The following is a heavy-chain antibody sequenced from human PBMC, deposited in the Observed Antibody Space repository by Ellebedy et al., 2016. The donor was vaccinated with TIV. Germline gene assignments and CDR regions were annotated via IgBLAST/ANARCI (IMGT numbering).Heavy chain of an antibody. CDR2: IYYSGNT. V-gene: IGHV4-39*01. J-gene: IGHJ5*02. CDR3: ARWFGELLYVRWFDP. Sequence: SETLSLTCTVSGGSISSSSNYWGWIRQPPGKGLEWIGSIYYSGNTYYNPSLKSRVTISVDTSKSQFSLKLSSVTAADTAVYYCARWFGELLYVRWFDPWGQGTLVTVSS. D-gene: IGHD3-10*01. CDR1: GGSISSSSNY.